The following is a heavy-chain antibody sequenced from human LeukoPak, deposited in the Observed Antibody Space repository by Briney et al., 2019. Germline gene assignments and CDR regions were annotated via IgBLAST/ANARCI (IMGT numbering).Heavy chain of an antibody. CDR3: AKEQRLYSSSPFDY. V-gene: IGHV3-23*01. Sequence: GGSLRLSCAASGFTFSSYAMSWVRQAPGKGLEWVSAISSNGGNTYYADSVNGRLTISSDTSKNTLYVQMHSLRAADTAVYSCAKEQRLYSSSPFDYWGQGPLVPVSS. CDR2: ISSNGGNT. J-gene: IGHJ4*02. D-gene: IGHD6-13*01. CDR1: GFTFSSYA.